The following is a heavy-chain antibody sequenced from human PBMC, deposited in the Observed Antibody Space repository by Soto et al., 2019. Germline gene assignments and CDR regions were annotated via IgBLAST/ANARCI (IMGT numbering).Heavy chain of an antibody. J-gene: IGHJ5*02. D-gene: IGHD2-15*01. CDR1: GYTLTDYY. V-gene: IGHV1-2*07. CDR2: MNFNSVGT. Sequence: QVQLVQSGAEVKKPGASVKVSCKASGYTLTDYYMHWVRQAPGQGLEWMGWMNFNSVGTKYAHKFRGRVTTTRDTSNSTDYMELTKLRSDDTAVYYCANCNCVSCYANWFAPWGQGTLVIVS. CDR3: ANCNCVSCYANWFAP.